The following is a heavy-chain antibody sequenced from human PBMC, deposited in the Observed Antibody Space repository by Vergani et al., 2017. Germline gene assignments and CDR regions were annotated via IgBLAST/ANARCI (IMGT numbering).Heavy chain of an antibody. CDR2: ISWNSGAV. J-gene: IGHJ4*02. CDR1: GITFWKFG. Sequence: EVDLVESGGGLAQPGGSLRLSCEASGITFWKFGMHWVRQGPGKGLEWVSGISWNSGAVDYADSVRGRFTIFRDNSKNTLYLQMNSLRAEDTAVYYCAKLPSGRIVGPLYYFDSWGQGTLVTVSS. V-gene: IGHV3-9*01. CDR3: AKLPSGRIVGPLYYFDS. D-gene: IGHD1-26*01.